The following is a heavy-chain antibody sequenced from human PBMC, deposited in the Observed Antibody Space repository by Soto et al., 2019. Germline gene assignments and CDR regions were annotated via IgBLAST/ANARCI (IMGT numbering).Heavy chain of an antibody. CDR2: IKQDGSEK. CDR3: ASHPYSSSWYS. CDR1: GFTFSSYW. Sequence: EVPLVESGGGLVQPGGSLRLSCAASGFTFSSYWMSWVRQAPGKGLEWVANIKQDGSEKYYVDSVKGRFTISRDNAKNSLYLQMNSLRAEDTAVYYCASHPYSSSWYSWGQGTLITVSP. D-gene: IGHD6-13*01. J-gene: IGHJ4*02. V-gene: IGHV3-7*02.